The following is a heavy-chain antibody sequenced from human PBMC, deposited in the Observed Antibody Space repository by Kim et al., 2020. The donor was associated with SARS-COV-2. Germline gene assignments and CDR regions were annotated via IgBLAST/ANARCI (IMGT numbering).Heavy chain of an antibody. Sequence: GGSLRLSCAASGFTFSSYSMNWVRQAPGKGLEWVSSISSSSSYIYYVDSVKGRFTISRDNAKNSLYLQMNSLRAEDTAVYYCARDLRGIYDFWSGYGNWFDPWGQGTLVTVSS. D-gene: IGHD3-3*01. V-gene: IGHV3-21*01. CDR3: ARDLRGIYDFWSGYGNWFDP. CDR2: ISSSSSYI. J-gene: IGHJ5*02. CDR1: GFTFSSYS.